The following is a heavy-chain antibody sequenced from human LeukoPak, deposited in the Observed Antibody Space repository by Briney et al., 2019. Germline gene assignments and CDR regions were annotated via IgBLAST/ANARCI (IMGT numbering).Heavy chain of an antibody. Sequence: GSLGLSCAASGFSFCRHWMNWVRQAPGKGLEWVANIRQDGSEKNYVDSVKGRFTISRDNAKNSLFLQMDSLRAEDTAVYYCAGGAGWLIDYWGQGTLVTVSS. J-gene: IGHJ4*02. CDR2: IRQDGSEK. CDR1: GFSFCRHW. V-gene: IGHV3-7*03. D-gene: IGHD3-16*01. CDR3: AGGAGWLIDY.